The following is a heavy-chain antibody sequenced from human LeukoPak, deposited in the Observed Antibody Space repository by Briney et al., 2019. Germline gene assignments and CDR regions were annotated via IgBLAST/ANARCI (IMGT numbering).Heavy chain of an antibody. D-gene: IGHD3-22*01. CDR1: GFTVTSNH. CDR3: ARVDYYDSSGYPHRGSLDY. CDR2: ISSSSSYI. V-gene: IGHV3-21*01. J-gene: IGHJ4*02. Sequence: GGSLRLSCAASGFTVTSNHMNWVRQAPGKGLEWVSSISSSSSYIYYADSVKGRFTISRDNAKNSLYLQMNSLRAEDTAVYYCARVDYYDSSGYPHRGSLDYWGQGTLVTVSS.